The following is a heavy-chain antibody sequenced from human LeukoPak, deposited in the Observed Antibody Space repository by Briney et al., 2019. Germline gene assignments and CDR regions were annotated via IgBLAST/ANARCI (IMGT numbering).Heavy chain of an antibody. J-gene: IGHJ5*02. CDR3: ARVDHIDFWSGYNWFDP. CDR1: GYTFTSYG. CDR2: ISAYNGNT. V-gene: IGHV1-18*01. Sequence: GASVKVSCKASGYTFTSYGISWVRQAPGQGLEWMGWISAYNGNTNYAQKLQGRVTMTTDTSASTAYMELRSLRSDDTAVYYCARVDHIDFWSGYNWFDPWGQGTLVTVSS. D-gene: IGHD3-3*01.